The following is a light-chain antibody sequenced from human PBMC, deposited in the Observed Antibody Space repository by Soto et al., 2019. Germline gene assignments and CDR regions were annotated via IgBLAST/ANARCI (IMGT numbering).Light chain of an antibody. Sequence: QSALTQPASVSGSPGQSITISCSGSSSDIGSYNNVAWYQQHPGKAPRVMIFGVTKRPSGISDRFFGSKSGSTASLTISGLQAEDEADYFCFSYAGSSIWVFGGGTKLTVL. CDR3: FSYAGSSIWV. CDR1: SSDIGSYNN. CDR2: GVT. J-gene: IGLJ3*02. V-gene: IGLV2-23*02.